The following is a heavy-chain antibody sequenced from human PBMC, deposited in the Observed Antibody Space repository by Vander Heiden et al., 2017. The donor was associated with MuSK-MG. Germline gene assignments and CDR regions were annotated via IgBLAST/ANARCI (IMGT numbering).Heavy chain of an antibody. D-gene: IGHD6-19*01. V-gene: IGHV1-69*06. J-gene: IGHJ3*02. CDR3: ARSFGYSSGWYRGNAFDI. CDR1: GGTFSSYA. Sequence: QVQLVQSGAEVKKPGSSVKVSCKASGGTFSSYAISWVRQAPGQGLEWMGGIIPIFGTANYAQKFQGRVTITADKSTSTAYMELSSLRSEDTAVYYCARSFGYSSGWYRGNAFDIWGQGTMVTVSS. CDR2: IIPIFGTA.